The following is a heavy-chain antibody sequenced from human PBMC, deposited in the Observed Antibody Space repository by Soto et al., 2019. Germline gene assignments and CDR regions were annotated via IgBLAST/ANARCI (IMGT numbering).Heavy chain of an antibody. CDR2: IYHSGSP. CDR3: ARRIPAAPNWFDP. CDR1: GGSISSGTW. D-gene: IGHD2-2*01. V-gene: IGHV4-4*02. J-gene: IGHJ5*02. Sequence: QVQLQESGPGLVKPSGTLSLTCAVSGGSISSGTWWSWVRQSPGRGLEWIGEIYHSGSPNYNPSLKSRVAMSVDKSKNLFSLSLSSVTAADSALSYCARRIPAAPNWFDPWGQGTLVTVSS.